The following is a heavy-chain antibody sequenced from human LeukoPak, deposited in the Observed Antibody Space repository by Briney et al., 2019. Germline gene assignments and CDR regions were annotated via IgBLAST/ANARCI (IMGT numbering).Heavy chain of an antibody. D-gene: IGHD1-26*01. V-gene: IGHV3-23*01. Sequence: GGSLRLSCAASGFTFSDYYMSWIRQAPGRGLEWVSSISGSGASTYYADSVKGRFTISRDNSKNTVYLQMNSLRAGDTAIYYCAKYAVVSTTVSSFDSWGRGALVTVSS. CDR1: GFTFSDYY. CDR3: AKYAVVSTTVSSFDS. CDR2: ISGSGAST. J-gene: IGHJ4*02.